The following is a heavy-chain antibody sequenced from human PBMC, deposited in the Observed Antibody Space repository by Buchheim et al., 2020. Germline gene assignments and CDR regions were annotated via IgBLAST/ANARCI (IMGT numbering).Heavy chain of an antibody. D-gene: IGHD5-18*01. CDR3: ARDPSRRYSYGWYYYYGMDV. CDR1: GGTFSSYT. CDR2: IIPILGIA. J-gene: IGHJ6*02. V-gene: IGHV1-69*08. Sequence: QVQLVQSGAEVKKPGSSVKVSCKASGGTFSSYTISWVRQAPGQGLEWMGRIIPILGIANYAQKFQGRVTITADKSTSTAYMELSSLRSEDTAVYYCARDPSRRYSYGWYYYYGMDVWGQGTT.